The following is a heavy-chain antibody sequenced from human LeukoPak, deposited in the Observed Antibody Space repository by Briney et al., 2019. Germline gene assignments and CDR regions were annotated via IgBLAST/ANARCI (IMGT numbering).Heavy chain of an antibody. CDR1: GGSISSHY. V-gene: IGHV4-59*11. CDR2: IYYSGST. CDR3: ARVVRWLQSRPKTNRYYYYGMDV. J-gene: IGHJ6*02. Sequence: SETLSLTCTVSGGSISSHYWSWIRQPPGKGLEWIGYIYYSGSTNYNPSLKSRVTISVDTSKNQFSLKLSSVTAADTAVYYCARVVRWLQSRPKTNRYYYYGMDVWGQGTTVTVSS. D-gene: IGHD5-24*01.